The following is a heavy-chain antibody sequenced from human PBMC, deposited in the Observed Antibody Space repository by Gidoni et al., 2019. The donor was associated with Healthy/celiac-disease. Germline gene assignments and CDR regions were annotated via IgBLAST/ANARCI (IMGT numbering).Heavy chain of an antibody. D-gene: IGHD3-3*01. CDR3: ARRSDYLDY. CDR1: GFTFSSCW. V-gene: IGHV3-7*03. Sequence: EVQLVESGGGLVQPGGSLRLSCAAPGFTFSSCWVTWVRQAPGKGLEWVANIKQDGSEKYYVDSVKGRFTISRDNAKNSLYLQMNSLRAEDTAVYYCARRSDYLDYWGQGTLVTVSS. CDR2: IKQDGSEK. J-gene: IGHJ4*02.